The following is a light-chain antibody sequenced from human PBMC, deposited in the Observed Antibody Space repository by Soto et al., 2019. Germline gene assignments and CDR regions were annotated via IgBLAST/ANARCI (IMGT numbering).Light chain of an antibody. CDR2: EVS. J-gene: IGLJ1*01. CDR1: SSDVGNYNY. CDR3: SSYAGSSNYV. Sequence: QSALTQPPSASGSPGQSVTISCTGTSSDVGNYNYVSWYQQHPGKAPKLMIYEVSKRPSGVPDRFSGSKSGNTASLTVSGLQAEDEADYYCSSYAGSSNYVFGTGTKVTVL. V-gene: IGLV2-8*01.